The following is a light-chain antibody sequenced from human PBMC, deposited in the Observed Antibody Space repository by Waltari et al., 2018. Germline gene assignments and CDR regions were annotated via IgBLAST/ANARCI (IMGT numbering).Light chain of an antibody. CDR1: QSVLYSSNNKNY. CDR2: WAC. CDR3: QQYYSTLT. J-gene: IGKJ3*01. V-gene: IGKV4-1*01. Sequence: DIVMTQSPDSLAVSLGERATINCKSSQSVLYSSNNKNYLAWYQQKPGQPPKLLICWACTRESGVPDRFSGSGSGTDFTLTISSLQAEDVAVYYCQQYYSTLTFGPGTKVDIK.